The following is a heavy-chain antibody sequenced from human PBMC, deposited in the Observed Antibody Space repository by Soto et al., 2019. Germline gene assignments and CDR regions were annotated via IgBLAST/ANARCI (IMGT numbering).Heavy chain of an antibody. V-gene: IGHV3-49*03. J-gene: IGHJ3*02. CDR2: IRSKAYGGTT. CDR1: GFTFGDYA. Sequence: CSAAGFTFGDYAMSWFRQAPGKGLEWVGFIRSKAYGGTTEYAASVKGRFTISRDDSKSIAYLQMNSLKTEDTAVYYCTRDLAVGEEDAFDIWGQGTMVTVSS. D-gene: IGHD1-26*01. CDR3: TRDLAVGEEDAFDI.